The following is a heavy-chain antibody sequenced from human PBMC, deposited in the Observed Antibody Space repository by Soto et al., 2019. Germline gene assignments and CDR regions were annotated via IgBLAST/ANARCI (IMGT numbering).Heavy chain of an antibody. CDR1: GGSISSSSYY. CDR3: ATSNYGDYFFNDY. D-gene: IGHD4-17*01. J-gene: IGHJ4*02. CDR2: IYYSGST. Sequence: QLQLQESGPGLVKPSETLSLTCTVSGGSISSSSYYWGWFRQPPGKGLEWIGSIYYSGSTYYNPSLKSRVTISVDTSKNQFSLKLSSVTAADTAVYYCATSNYGDYFFNDYWGQGTLVTVSS. V-gene: IGHV4-39*01.